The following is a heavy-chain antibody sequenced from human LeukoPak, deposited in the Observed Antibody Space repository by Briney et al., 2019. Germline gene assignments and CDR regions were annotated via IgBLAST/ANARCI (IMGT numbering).Heavy chain of an antibody. D-gene: IGHD6-19*01. CDR3: TRVIVAVPGYFDYFAF. CDR1: GVSFSNHY. Sequence: PGGSLRLSCTASGVSFSNHYMRWIRQAPGKGLEWGAKRNEDGSNKWHLGSVKGRFTVARDNARNSLYLQMNSLRVEDTAVYYCTRVIVAVPGYFDYFAFWGQGVLVTVSS. V-gene: IGHV3-7*01. J-gene: IGHJ4*02. CDR2: RNEDGSNK.